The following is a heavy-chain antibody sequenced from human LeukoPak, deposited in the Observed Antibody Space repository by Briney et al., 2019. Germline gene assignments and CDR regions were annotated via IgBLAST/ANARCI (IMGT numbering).Heavy chain of an antibody. CDR1: GYTFTGYY. D-gene: IGHD6-19*01. CDR2: INPNSGGT. V-gene: IGHV1-2*02. CDR3: ARASGYSSGCPDY. Sequence: ASVKVSCKASGYTFTGYYMHWVRQAPGQGLEWMGWINPNSGGTNYAQKFQGRVTMTRDTSISTAYMELSRLRSDDTAVYYCARASGYSSGCPDYWGQGTLVTVSP. J-gene: IGHJ4*02.